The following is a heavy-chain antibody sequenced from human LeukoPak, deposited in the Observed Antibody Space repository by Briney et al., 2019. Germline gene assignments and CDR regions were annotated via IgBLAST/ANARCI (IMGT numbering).Heavy chain of an antibody. J-gene: IGHJ4*02. CDR2: ISDSGGRT. D-gene: IGHD3-22*01. V-gene: IGHV3-23*01. Sequence: GGSLRLSCAASGITLSNYGMSWVRQAPGKGLEWVAGISDSGGRTNYADSVKGRFTTSRDNPKNTLYLQMNSLRAEDTAVYYCAKRLGYYDSSEGYFDYWGQGTLVTVSS. CDR1: GITLSNYG. CDR3: AKRLGYYDSSEGYFDY.